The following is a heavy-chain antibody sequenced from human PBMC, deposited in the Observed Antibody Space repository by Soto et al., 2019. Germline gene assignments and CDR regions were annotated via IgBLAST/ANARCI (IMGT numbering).Heavy chain of an antibody. CDR1: AYTFSSYD. D-gene: IGHD6-13*01. Sequence: QVQLVQSGAEVKKPGASEKVSCKASAYTFSSYDINWVRQATGQGLEWMGWMNPNSGNTGYAQKFQGRVTMTRNTSISTAYMELSSLRSEDTAVYYWARRGYSSSWYYYYYYGMDVWGQGTSVTVSS. CDR3: ARRGYSSSWYYYYYYGMDV. J-gene: IGHJ6*02. V-gene: IGHV1-8*01. CDR2: MNPNSGNT.